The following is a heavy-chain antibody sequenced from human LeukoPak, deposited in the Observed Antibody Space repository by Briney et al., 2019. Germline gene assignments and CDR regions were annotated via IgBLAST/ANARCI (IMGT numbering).Heavy chain of an antibody. CDR3: ARAGSGSGWFNY. Sequence: SETLSLTCTVSGGSISSYYWSWIRQPPGKGLEWIGYIYYSGSTNYNPSLKSRVTISVDTSKNQFSLKLSSVTAADTAVYYCARAGSGSGWFNYWGQGTLVTVSS. D-gene: IGHD6-19*01. CDR2: IYYSGST. CDR1: GGSISSYY. V-gene: IGHV4-59*01. J-gene: IGHJ4*02.